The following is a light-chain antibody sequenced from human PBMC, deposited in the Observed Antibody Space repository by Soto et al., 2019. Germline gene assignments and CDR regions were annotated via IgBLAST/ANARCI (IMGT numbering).Light chain of an antibody. V-gene: IGKV3-11*01. CDR3: QQRSNWPPYT. J-gene: IGKJ2*01. CDR2: DAS. CDR1: QSVSSY. Sequence: PGERATLSCRGSQSVSSYLAWYQQKPGQAPRLLIYDASNRATGIPARFSGSGSGTDFTLTISSLEPEDFAVYYCQQRSNWPPYTFGQGTKLEIK.